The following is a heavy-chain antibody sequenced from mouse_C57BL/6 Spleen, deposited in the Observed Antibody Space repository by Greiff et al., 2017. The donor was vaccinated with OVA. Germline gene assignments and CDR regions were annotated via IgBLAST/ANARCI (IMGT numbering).Heavy chain of an antibody. CDR2: INYDGSST. CDR1: GFTFSDYY. D-gene: IGHD2-4*01. Sequence: EVQLQESEGGLVQPGSSMKLSCTASGFTFSDYYMAWVRQVPEKGLEWVANINYDGSSTYYLDSLKSRFIISRDNAKNILYLQMSSLKSEDTATYYCARGAYYDYDGFDYWGQGTTLTVSS. J-gene: IGHJ2*01. CDR3: ARGAYYDYDGFDY. V-gene: IGHV5-16*01.